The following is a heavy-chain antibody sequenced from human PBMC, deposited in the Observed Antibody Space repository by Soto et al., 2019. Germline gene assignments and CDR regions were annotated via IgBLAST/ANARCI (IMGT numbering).Heavy chain of an antibody. CDR2: IYPGDSDT. Sequence: GESLKISCKGSGYSFTSYWIGWVRQMPGKGLEWMGIIYPGDSDTRYSPSFQGQVTISADKSISTAYLQWSSLKASDTAMYYCARHGGASYCSGASCYYDYYYGMDVWGQGTTVTFSS. J-gene: IGHJ6*02. CDR1: GYSFTSYW. CDR3: ARHGGASYCSGASCYYDYYYGMDV. D-gene: IGHD2-15*01. V-gene: IGHV5-51*01.